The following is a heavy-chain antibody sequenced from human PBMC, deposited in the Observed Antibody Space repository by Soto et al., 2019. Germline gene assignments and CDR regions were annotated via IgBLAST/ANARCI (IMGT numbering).Heavy chain of an antibody. CDR1: GFTFSSYV. Sequence: EVQLLESGGGLVQPGGSLRLSCAASGFTFSSYVMNWVRQAPGKGLEWVSGISGSGGNKYYADSVKGRFTISRDNSKNTLYLQMNSLRAEDTAVYYCARGPRAPPPHDYGMDVWGQGTTVTVSS. V-gene: IGHV3-23*01. CDR3: ARGPRAPPPHDYGMDV. J-gene: IGHJ6*02. CDR2: ISGSGGNK.